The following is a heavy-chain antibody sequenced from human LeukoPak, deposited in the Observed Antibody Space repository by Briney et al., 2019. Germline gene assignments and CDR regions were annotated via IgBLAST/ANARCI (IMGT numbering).Heavy chain of an antibody. J-gene: IGHJ4*02. CDR3: ARALNYYDSSGFGY. V-gene: IGHV1-2*02. CDR1: GYTFTDYY. D-gene: IGHD3-22*01. Sequence: GASVKVSCKASGYTFTDYYIHWVRQAPGQGLEWMGWINPNSGGTNYAQKFQGRVTMTRDTSISTAYMELSRLRSDDTAVYYCARALNYYDSSGFGYWGQGTLVTVSS. CDR2: INPNSGGT.